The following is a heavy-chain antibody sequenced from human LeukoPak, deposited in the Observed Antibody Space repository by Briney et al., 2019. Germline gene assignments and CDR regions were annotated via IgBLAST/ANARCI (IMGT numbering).Heavy chain of an antibody. V-gene: IGHV3-30-3*02. CDR3: ANEYCSSTSCYGGDY. D-gene: IGHD2-2*01. J-gene: IGHJ4*02. CDR1: GFTFSSYA. Sequence: GGSLRLSCAASGFTFSSYAMHWVRQAPGKGLEWVAVISYDGSNKYYADSVKGRFTISRDNSKNTLYLQMNSLRAEDTAVYYCANEYCSSTSCYGGDYWGQGTLVTVSS. CDR2: ISYDGSNK.